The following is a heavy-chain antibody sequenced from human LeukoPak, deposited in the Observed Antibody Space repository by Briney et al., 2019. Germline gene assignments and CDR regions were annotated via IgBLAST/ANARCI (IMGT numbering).Heavy chain of an antibody. Sequence: SETLSLTCTVSGGSISSYYWSWIRQPPGKGLEWIGYIYYSGSTNYNPSLKSRVTISVDTSKNQFSLKLSSVTAADTAVYYCARGIVVVPAPYYFDYWGQGTLVTVSS. V-gene: IGHV4-59*01. CDR2: IYYSGST. CDR1: GGSISSYY. D-gene: IGHD2-2*01. CDR3: ARGIVVVPAPYYFDY. J-gene: IGHJ4*02.